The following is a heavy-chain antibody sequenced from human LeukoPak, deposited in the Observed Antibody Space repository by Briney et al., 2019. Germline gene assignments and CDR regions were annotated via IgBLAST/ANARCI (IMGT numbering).Heavy chain of an antibody. J-gene: IGHJ4*02. CDR2: ISNSGSSI. D-gene: IGHD5-18*01. Sequence: AGGSLRLSCAASGFSFSDYYMSWIRQAPGKGLEWVSHISNSGSSIYYAESVKGRFTMSRDNAKNSLYLQMNSLRAEDTAVYYCAKGGHSYGYADYWGQGTLVTVSS. CDR1: GFSFSDYY. V-gene: IGHV3-11*04. CDR3: AKGGHSYGYADY.